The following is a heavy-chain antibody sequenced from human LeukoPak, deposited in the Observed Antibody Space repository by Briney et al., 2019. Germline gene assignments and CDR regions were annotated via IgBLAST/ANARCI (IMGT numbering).Heavy chain of an antibody. D-gene: IGHD6-13*01. CDR1: GGSISSSSYY. J-gene: IGHJ4*02. CDR2: IYYSGNT. Sequence: PSETLSLTCTVSGGSISSSSYYWGWIRQPPGKGLEWIGSIYYSGNTYYNPSLKSRVTISVDTSKNQFSLKLSSVTAADTAVYYCARFGPSSSWNYWGQGTLVTVSS. V-gene: IGHV4-39*07. CDR3: ARFGPSSSWNY.